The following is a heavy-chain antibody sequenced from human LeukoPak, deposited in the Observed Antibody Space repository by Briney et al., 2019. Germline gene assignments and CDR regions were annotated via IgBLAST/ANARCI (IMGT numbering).Heavy chain of an antibody. CDR1: GGSISSSSYY. CDR3: ARDQDGYSAY. CDR2: IYYSGST. D-gene: IGHD5-24*01. J-gene: IGHJ4*02. Sequence: SETLSLTCTVSGGSISSSSYYWGWIRQPPGKGLEWIGSIYYSGSTHYNPSLKSRVTISVDTSKNQFSLKLSSVTAADTAVYYCARDQDGYSAYWGQGTLVTVSS. V-gene: IGHV4-39*07.